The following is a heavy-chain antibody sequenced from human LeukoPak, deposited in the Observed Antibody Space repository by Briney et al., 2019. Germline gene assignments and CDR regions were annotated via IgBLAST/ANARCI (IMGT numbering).Heavy chain of an antibody. CDR3: AKLSWSGGYYFDD. J-gene: IGHJ4*02. CDR2: IYYTGKT. Sequence: PSETLSLTCTVSNGSISSSRYYWGWVRQPPGKGLEWIGTIYYTGKTYCNPSLKSRLTMSVDMSNNQFSLKLNSVTAADTAVYHCAKLSWSGGYYFDDWDQGSLVTVSS. CDR1: NGSISSSRYY. V-gene: IGHV4-39*01. D-gene: IGHD3-3*01.